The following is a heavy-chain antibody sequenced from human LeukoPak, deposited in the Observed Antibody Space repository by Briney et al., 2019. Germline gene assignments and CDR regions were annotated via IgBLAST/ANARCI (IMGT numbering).Heavy chain of an antibody. CDR3: AKANMVRGVTLKFDY. CDR1: GFTFSSYA. Sequence: GGSLRLSCAASGFTFSSYAISWVRQAPGKGLEWVSAISGSGGSTYYADSVKGRFTISRDNSKNTLYLQMNSLRAEDTAIYYCAKANMVRGVTLKFDYWGQGTLVTLSS. D-gene: IGHD3-10*01. J-gene: IGHJ4*02. CDR2: ISGSGGST. V-gene: IGHV3-23*01.